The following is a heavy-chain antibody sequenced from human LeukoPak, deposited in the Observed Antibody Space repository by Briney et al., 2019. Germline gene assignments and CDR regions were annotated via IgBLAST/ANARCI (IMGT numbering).Heavy chain of an antibody. D-gene: IGHD1-26*01. J-gene: IGHJ4*02. CDR1: GFTFSSYA. CDR3: AKDPQWELPSPFDH. V-gene: IGHV3-23*01. Sequence: GGSLRLSCAASGFTFSSYAMSWVRPAPGKGLEWVSAISGSGGSTYYADSVKGRFSISRDNSKNTLYLLMNSLRAEDTAVYYCAKDPQWELPSPFDHWGQGTLVTVSS. CDR2: ISGSGGST.